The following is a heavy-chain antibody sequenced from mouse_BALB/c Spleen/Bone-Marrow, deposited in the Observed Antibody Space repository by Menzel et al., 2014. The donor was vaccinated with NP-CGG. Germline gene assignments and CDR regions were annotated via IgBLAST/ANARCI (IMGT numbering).Heavy chain of an antibody. D-gene: IGHD4-1*01. Sequence: QVQLQQSGAELVRPGTSVKVSCKASGYVFTNYLIEWVKQRPGQGLEWIGVINAGSGGTDYSEKFKGEAALTADKSSSTAYMQLNSLTSDDSAVYFCARSLTGKKTFDYWGQGTTLTVSS. J-gene: IGHJ2*01. V-gene: IGHV1-54*01. CDR3: ARSLTGKKTFDY. CDR2: INAGSGGT. CDR1: GYVFTNYL.